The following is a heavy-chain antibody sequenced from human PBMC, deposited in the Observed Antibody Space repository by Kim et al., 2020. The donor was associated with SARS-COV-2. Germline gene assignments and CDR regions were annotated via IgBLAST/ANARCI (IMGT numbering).Heavy chain of an antibody. CDR1: GFTFSSYA. CDR2: IWYDGSNK. V-gene: IGHV3-33*06. J-gene: IGHJ3*02. Sequence: GGSLRLSCAASGFTFSSYAMHWVRQAPGKGLEWVAVIWYDGSNKYYADSVKGRFTISRDNSKNTLYLQMNSLRAEDTAVYYCAKAEERFWEAFDIWGQGTMVTVSS. D-gene: IGHD3-3*01. CDR3: AKAEERFWEAFDI.